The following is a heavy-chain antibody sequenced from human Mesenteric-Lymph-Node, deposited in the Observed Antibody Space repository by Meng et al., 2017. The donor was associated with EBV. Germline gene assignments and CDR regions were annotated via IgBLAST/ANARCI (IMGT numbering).Heavy chain of an antibody. CDR2: IYHSGST. Sequence: QVHRQERGPGLLQPSVTLFIPCAVFSGSISSSHWWSWVRQPPGKGLEWIGDIYHSGSTNYCPSLKSRVTMSMDTSNNQFSLRLTSVTAADTAVYYCGTMVARWGAENPNDYWGQGILVTVSS. V-gene: IGHV4-4*02. CDR3: GTMVARWGAENPNDY. J-gene: IGHJ4*02. CDR1: SGSISSSHW. D-gene: IGHD2-8*01.